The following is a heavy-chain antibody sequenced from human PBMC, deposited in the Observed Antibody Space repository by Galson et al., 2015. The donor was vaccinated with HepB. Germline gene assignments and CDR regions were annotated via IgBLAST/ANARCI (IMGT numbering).Heavy chain of an antibody. V-gene: IGHV3-30*02. CDR3: AKDPTPDYYYGSGTYLNY. CDR1: GFSFSSYG. J-gene: IGHJ4*02. CDR2: IRYDGNNK. D-gene: IGHD3-10*01. Sequence: SLRLSCAASGFSFSSYGMHWVRQAPGKGLEWVTFIRYDGNNKYYADSVKGRFTISRDNSKNTLYLQMNSLRGEDTAVYYCAKDPTPDYYYGSGTYLNYWGQGTLVTVSS.